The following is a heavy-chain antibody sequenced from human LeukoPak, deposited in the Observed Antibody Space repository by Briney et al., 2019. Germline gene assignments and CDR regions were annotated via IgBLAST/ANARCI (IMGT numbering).Heavy chain of an antibody. CDR1: GGSISSYY. CDR3: ARTSASGATYSDY. D-gene: IGHD5-12*01. CDR2: IYFSGNT. J-gene: IGHJ4*02. V-gene: IGHV4-4*07. Sequence: SETLSLTCTVSGGSISSYYWSWIRQPAGKGLEWIGRIYFSGNTHYIPSLESRVTMSVDTSKNQFSLKLTSVTAADTAVYYCARTSASGATYSDYWGQGTLVTVSS.